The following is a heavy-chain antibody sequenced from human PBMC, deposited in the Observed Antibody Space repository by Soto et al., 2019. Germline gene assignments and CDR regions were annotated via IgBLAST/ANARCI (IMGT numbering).Heavy chain of an antibody. CDR1: GYTFTSYY. J-gene: IGHJ6*02. CDR2: INPSGGST. CDR3: AGESGSSALGGGMDV. Sequence: QVQLVQSGAEVKKPGASVKVSCKASGYTFTSYYMHWVRQAPGQGLEWMGIINPSGGSTSYAQKSQGRVTMTRDTSTSTVYMELSSLRSEDTAVYYCAGESGSSALGGGMDVWGQGTTVTVSS. V-gene: IGHV1-46*01. D-gene: IGHD6-6*01.